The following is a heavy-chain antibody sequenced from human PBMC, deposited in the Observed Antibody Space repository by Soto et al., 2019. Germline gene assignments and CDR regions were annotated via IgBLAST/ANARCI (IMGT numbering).Heavy chain of an antibody. Sequence: ASVKVSCKASGYTFTSYGISWVRQAPGQGLEWMGWISAYNGNTNYAQKLQGRVTMTTDTSTSTAYMELRSLRSDDTAVYYCAQSTVTTGGHGMVLWGQGTTVTVSS. CDR3: AQSTVTTGGHGMVL. CDR1: GYTFTSYG. CDR2: ISAYNGNT. V-gene: IGHV1-18*01. D-gene: IGHD4-4*01. J-gene: IGHJ6*02.